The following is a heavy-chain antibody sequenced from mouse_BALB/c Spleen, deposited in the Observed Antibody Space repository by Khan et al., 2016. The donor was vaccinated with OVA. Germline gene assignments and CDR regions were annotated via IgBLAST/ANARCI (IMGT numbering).Heavy chain of an antibody. CDR1: GYTLTTYT. CDR2: IIPSNDYT. CDR3: VRDGAYYRSDGWFAY. Sequence: QVQLKQSGAELARPGASVKMSCKASGYTLTTYTIHWVKQRPGQGLEWIGYIIPSNDYTNYNQKFKDRATLTVDKSSSTAYMQLSSLTSEDSAVYYCVRDGAYYRSDGWFAYWGQGTLVTVSA. V-gene: IGHV1-4*01. D-gene: IGHD2-14*01. J-gene: IGHJ3*01.